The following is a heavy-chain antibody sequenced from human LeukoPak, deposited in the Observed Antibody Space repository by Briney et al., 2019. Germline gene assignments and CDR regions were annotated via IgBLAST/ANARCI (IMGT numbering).Heavy chain of an antibody. D-gene: IGHD4-17*01. V-gene: IGHV3-23*01. CDR3: AELGGKTAYGDEYYGMDV. Sequence: GGSLRLSCAASESHAMTWVRQGPGKGPEWVSAISRSGGGTYYADSVKGRFTISRDKSNNTVYLQMNSLSAEDTAVYYCAELGGKTAYGDEYYGMDVWGQGTTVTVSS. J-gene: IGHJ6*02. CDR2: ISRSGGGT. CDR1: ESHA.